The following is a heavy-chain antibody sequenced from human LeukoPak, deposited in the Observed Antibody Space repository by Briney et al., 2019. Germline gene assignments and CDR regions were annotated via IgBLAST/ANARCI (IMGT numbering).Heavy chain of an antibody. V-gene: IGHV3-7*01. CDR2: IKQDGSEK. CDR1: GITFSSYW. CDR3: ARDWDY. Sequence: GGSLRLSCAAFGITFSSYWMSWVRQAPGTGLEWVANIKQDGSEKHYVDSVKGRFTIYRDNAKNSLYLQMNSLRAEDTAVYYCARDWDYWGQGALVTVSS. J-gene: IGHJ4*02.